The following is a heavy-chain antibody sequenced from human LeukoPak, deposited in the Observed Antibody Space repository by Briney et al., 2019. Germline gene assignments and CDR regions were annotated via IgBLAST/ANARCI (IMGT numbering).Heavy chain of an antibody. CDR1: GFTVSSNY. Sequence: GGSLRLFCAASGFTVSSNYMSWVRQAPGKGLELVSVIYSGGSTYYADSVKGRFTISRDNSKNTLYLQMNSLRAEDTAVYYCAREISRTGPFDIWSQGTMVTVSS. CDR3: AREISRTGPFDI. CDR2: IYSGGST. J-gene: IGHJ3*02. D-gene: IGHD3-3*02. V-gene: IGHV3-53*05.